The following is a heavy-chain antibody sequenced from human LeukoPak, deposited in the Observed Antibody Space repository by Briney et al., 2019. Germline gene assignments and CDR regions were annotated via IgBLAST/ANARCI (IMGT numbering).Heavy chain of an antibody. D-gene: IGHD5-24*01. CDR1: GGSFSGYY. CDR2: INHSGST. J-gene: IGHJ3*02. Sequence: PSETLSLTCAVYGGSFSGYYWSWIRQPPGKGLEWIGEINHSGSTNYNPSLKSRVTISVDTSKNQFSLKLSSVTAADTAVYYCARGDGYNPRSYAFDIWGQGTKVTVSS. V-gene: IGHV4-34*01. CDR3: ARGDGYNPRSYAFDI.